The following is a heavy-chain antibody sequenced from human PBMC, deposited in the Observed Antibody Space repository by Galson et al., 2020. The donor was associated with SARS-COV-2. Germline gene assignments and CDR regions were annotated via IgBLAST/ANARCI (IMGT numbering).Heavy chain of an antibody. D-gene: IGHD2-21*02. CDR1: GGSFSGYY. CDR2: INSSGST. J-gene: IGHJ4*01. V-gene: IGHV4-34*01. CDR3: ARDESFFLVVTATRMCYMDD. Sequence: SETLSLTCAVYGGSFSGYYWSWIRQPPGKGLEWIGEINSSGSTNYNPSLKSRVTISVDTSKNHSSLKLSSVTAAATSVYYCARDESFFLVVTATRMCYMDDWGRGTMVTVSS.